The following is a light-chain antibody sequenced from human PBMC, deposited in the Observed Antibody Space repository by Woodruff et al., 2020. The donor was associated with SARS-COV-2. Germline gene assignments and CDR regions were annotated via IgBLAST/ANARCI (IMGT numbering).Light chain of an antibody. CDR1: QSISSW. V-gene: IGKV1-5*03. CDR3: QQYSSYWT. Sequence: RVTITCRASQSISSWLAWYQQKPGKAPKLLIYKASSLESGVPSRFSGSGSGTEFTLTISSLQPDDFATYYCQQYSSYWTFGQG. J-gene: IGKJ1*01. CDR2: KAS.